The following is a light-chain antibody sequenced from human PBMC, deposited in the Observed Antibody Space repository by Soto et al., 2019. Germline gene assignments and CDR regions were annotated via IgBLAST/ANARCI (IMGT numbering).Light chain of an antibody. J-gene: IGKJ1*01. CDR3: QQYKSYST. Sequence: DIQMTQSPSTLPASVGDRVTITYRARQCIRNRLAGYQQKPGTAPKPLIYDASTLERGVPSRFSGGGSGTEFTLPIHTLQPDDLATYICQQYKSYSTFGRGTKVDIK. V-gene: IGKV1-5*01. CDR2: DAS. CDR1: QCIRNR.